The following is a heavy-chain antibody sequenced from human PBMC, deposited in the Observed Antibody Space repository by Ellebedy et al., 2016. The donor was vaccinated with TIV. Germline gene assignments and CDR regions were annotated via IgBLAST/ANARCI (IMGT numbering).Heavy chain of an antibody. Sequence: PSETLSLTCSVSGGSVSSGGYFWSWIRQSPGKGLEWIGYIYHTGNTNYSPSLKSRVTISMDTSKNHFSPKLASVTAADTAVYYCARESYDILTGYSSGMDVWGQGTTVTVSS. CDR2: IYHTGNT. J-gene: IGHJ6*01. D-gene: IGHD3-9*01. V-gene: IGHV4-61*03. CDR3: ARESYDILTGYSSGMDV. CDR1: GGSVSSGGYF.